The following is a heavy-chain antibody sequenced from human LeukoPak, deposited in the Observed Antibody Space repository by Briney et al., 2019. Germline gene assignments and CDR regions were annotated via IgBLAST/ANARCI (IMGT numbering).Heavy chain of an antibody. D-gene: IGHD3-10*01. V-gene: IGHV3-66*01. CDR1: GFTVSSNY. Sequence: GGSLRLSCAASGFTVSSNYMSWVRQAPGKGLEWVSVIYSGGSTYYADSVKGRLTISRDNSKNTLYLQMNSLRAEDTAVYYCARDLPYYYGSGSYGAFDYWGQGTLVTVSS. CDR3: ARDLPYYYGSGSYGAFDY. J-gene: IGHJ4*02. CDR2: IYSGGST.